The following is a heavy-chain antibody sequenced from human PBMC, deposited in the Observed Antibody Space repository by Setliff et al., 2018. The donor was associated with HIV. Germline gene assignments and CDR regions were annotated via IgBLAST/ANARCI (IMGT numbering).Heavy chain of an antibody. Sequence: SETLSLTCTVSGGSISSGSYYWSWIRQPAGKGLEWIGRIYTSGSTNYNPSLTSRVTISVDTSKNQFSLKLSAVTAADTAVYYCARLSSNTWSWFDPWGQGTLVTVSS. CDR1: GGSISSGSYY. D-gene: IGHD6-13*01. J-gene: IGHJ5*02. CDR2: IYTSGST. CDR3: ARLSSNTWSWFDP. V-gene: IGHV4-61*02.